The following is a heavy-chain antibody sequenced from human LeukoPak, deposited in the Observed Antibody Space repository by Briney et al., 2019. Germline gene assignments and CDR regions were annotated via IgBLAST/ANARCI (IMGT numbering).Heavy chain of an antibody. Sequence: PSETLSLTCTVSGGSISSYYWSWIRQPPGKGLEWIGYIYYSGSTNYNPSLKSRVTISVDRSKNQFSLKLSSVTAADTAVYYCARDKSGYGSSGYWGQGTLVTVSS. CDR1: GGSISSYY. D-gene: IGHD3-10*01. CDR2: IYYSGST. CDR3: ARDKSGYGSSGY. V-gene: IGHV4-59*12. J-gene: IGHJ4*02.